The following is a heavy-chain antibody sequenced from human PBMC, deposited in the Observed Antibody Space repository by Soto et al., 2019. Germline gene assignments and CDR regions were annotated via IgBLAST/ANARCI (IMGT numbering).Heavy chain of an antibody. Sequence: RTLRLSCSASGLTFSSYAISWVRRAPGKGLEWVSAISGSGFSTYYADSVKGRFTISRDNSKNTLYLQMNSLRAEDTAVYYCAKDLAGGNPHGFDPWGQGTLVTVSS. V-gene: IGHV3-23*01. J-gene: IGHJ5*02. CDR3: AKDLAGGNPHGFDP. CDR1: GLTFSSYA. CDR2: ISGSGFST. D-gene: IGHD2-15*01.